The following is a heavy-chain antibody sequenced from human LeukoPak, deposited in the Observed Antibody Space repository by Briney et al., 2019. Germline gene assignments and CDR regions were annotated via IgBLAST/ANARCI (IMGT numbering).Heavy chain of an antibody. D-gene: IGHD3-16*02. V-gene: IGHV4-38-2*01. Sequence: SETLSLTCAVSGYSIRSDSYWGWIRQPPGKGLEWIGTIFHSGSMHYNPSLKSGVNILVDTSKNQFSLKLSSVTAADTAIYYCARHSQWGVIPWTFDIWGHGTMVSVSS. J-gene: IGHJ3*02. CDR1: GYSIRSDSY. CDR3: ARHSQWGVIPWTFDI. CDR2: IFHSGSM.